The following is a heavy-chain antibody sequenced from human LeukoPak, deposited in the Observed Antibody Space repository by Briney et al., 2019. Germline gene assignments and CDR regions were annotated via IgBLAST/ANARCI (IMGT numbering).Heavy chain of an antibody. Sequence: GGSLRLSCAASGFTVNRTYMSWVRQAPGRGLEWVSVIYSGGATCYSDSVKGRFTISRDNSKSTLYLQMNSLRAEDTAVYYCAKDSSSSNYYYYGMDVWGQGTTVTVSS. CDR1: GFTVNRTY. V-gene: IGHV3-53*01. CDR2: IYSGGAT. D-gene: IGHD6-13*01. CDR3: AKDSSSSNYYYYGMDV. J-gene: IGHJ6*02.